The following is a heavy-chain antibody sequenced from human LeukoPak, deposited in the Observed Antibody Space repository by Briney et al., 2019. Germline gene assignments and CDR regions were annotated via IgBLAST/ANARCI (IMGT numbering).Heavy chain of an antibody. CDR2: IYYSGST. Sequence: SETLSLTCTVSGGSISSYYWSWIRQPPGKGLEWIGYIYYSGSTNYNPSLKSRVTISVDTSKNQFSLKLSSVTAADTAVYYCAGERDGYPGYFDLWGRGTLVTVSS. J-gene: IGHJ2*01. CDR1: GGSISSYY. V-gene: IGHV4-59*01. D-gene: IGHD5-24*01. CDR3: AGERDGYPGYFDL.